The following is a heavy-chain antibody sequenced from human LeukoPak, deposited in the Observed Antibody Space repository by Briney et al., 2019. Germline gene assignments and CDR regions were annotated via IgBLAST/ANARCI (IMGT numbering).Heavy chain of an antibody. V-gene: IGHV3-30*03. Sequence: GSLRLSCAASGFTFSSYGMHWVRQAPGKGLEWVAVISYDGSNKYYADSVKGRFTISRDNSKNTLYLQMNSLRAEDTAVYYCARWGHNCSGGSCYGGQIDYWGQGTLVTVSS. CDR1: GFTFSSYG. D-gene: IGHD2-15*01. CDR3: ARWGHNCSGGSCYGGQIDY. CDR2: ISYDGSNK. J-gene: IGHJ4*02.